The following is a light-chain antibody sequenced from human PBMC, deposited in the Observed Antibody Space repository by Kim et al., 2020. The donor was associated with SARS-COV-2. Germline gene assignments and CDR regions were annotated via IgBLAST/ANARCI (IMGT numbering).Light chain of an antibody. CDR1: HSIRSSY. Sequence: LSLSPGERAPLSCRASHSIRSSYFAWYQQQPGQAPRLLIYGASRRATGIPDRFSGSGSGTGFTLTINRLGPEDFAVYYCQQSGEGFGQGTKVDIK. CDR3: QQSGEG. J-gene: IGKJ1*01. CDR2: GAS. V-gene: IGKV3-20*01.